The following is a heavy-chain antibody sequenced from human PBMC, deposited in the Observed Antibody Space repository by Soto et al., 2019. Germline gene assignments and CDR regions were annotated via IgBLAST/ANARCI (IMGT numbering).Heavy chain of an antibody. CDR3: VKYSKPVG. V-gene: IGHV3-64D*06. CDR2: IDKDGIRT. J-gene: IGHJ4*02. D-gene: IGHD1-26*01. CDR1: GFIFHNYT. Sequence: GGSMRLSCAASGFIFHNYTMHWFRQAPGKGLEYVSTIDKDGIRTYYADSVKGRFTISRDNPKSTLYLEMRNLRLEDTAVYYCVKYSKPVGWGQGALVTVSS.